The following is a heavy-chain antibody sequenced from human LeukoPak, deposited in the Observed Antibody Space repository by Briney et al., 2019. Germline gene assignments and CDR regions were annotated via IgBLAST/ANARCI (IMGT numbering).Heavy chain of an antibody. D-gene: IGHD2-2*02. V-gene: IGHV4-34*01. CDR3: ARHCRSTRCYTNLDY. CDR2: INHSGST. Sequence: SETLSLTCAVYGGSFSGYYWSWIRQPPGKGLEWIGEINHSGSTNYNPSLKSRVTISVDPSKNQLSLKLSSVTAADTAVYYCARHCRSTRCYTNLDYWGQGTLVTVSS. J-gene: IGHJ4*02. CDR1: GGSFSGYY.